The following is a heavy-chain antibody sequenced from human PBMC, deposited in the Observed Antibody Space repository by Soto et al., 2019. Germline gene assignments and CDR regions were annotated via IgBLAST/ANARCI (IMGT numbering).Heavy chain of an antibody. Sequence: ASVKVSCEASGYTFTSYDINWVRQATGQGLEWMGWMNPNSGNTGYAQKFQGRVTMTRNTSISTAYMELSSLRSEDTAVYYCARYYDFWSGYYTWYYGMDVWGQGTTVTASS. CDR2: MNPNSGNT. V-gene: IGHV1-8*01. CDR1: GYTFTSYD. D-gene: IGHD3-3*01. CDR3: ARYYDFWSGYYTWYYGMDV. J-gene: IGHJ6*02.